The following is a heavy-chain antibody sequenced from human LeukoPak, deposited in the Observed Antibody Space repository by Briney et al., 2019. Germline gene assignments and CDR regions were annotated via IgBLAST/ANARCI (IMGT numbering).Heavy chain of an antibody. J-gene: IGHJ4*02. CDR1: GYTFTSYY. CDR3: ARTAARRFDY. D-gene: IGHD6-6*01. V-gene: IGHV1-46*01. Sequence: ASVKVSCKASGYTFTSYYMHWVRQAPGQGLEWMGIINPTGGSTTYAQRFQGRVTMTRDTSTSTVYMELSSLRSDDTAVYYCARTAARRFDYWGQGTLVTVSS. CDR2: INPTGGST.